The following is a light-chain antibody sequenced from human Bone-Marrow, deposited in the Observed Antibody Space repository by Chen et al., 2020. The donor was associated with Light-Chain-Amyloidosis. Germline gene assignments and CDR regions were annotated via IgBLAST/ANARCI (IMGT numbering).Light chain of an antibody. Sequence: QSALTQPASVSGSPGQSITISCTGTSSDVGGDNHVSWYQQHPDNAPKLMIYEFPNRPSWVPDRFSGSKSYNTASLTISGLQTEDEADYFCSSYTITNTLVFGSGTRVTVL. CDR1: SSDVGGDNH. V-gene: IGLV2-14*01. CDR2: EFP. J-gene: IGLJ1*01. CDR3: SSYTITNTLV.